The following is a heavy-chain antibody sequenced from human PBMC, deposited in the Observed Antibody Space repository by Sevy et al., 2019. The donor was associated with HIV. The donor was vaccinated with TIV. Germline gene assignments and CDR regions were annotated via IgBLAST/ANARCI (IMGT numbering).Heavy chain of an antibody. Sequence: SETLSLTCTVSGGSFTSSDSYWSWIRQPPGEGLEWIVYIHYTGGTYYNPFLKSRVAISVDTSEKQFSLKLSFLTAADTAVYYCASKRGYNDGPFDYWGQGTLVTVSS. V-gene: IGHV4-30-4*01. J-gene: IGHJ4*02. CDR1: GGSFTSSDSY. CDR3: ASKRGYNDGPFDY. CDR2: IHYTGGT. D-gene: IGHD5-12*01.